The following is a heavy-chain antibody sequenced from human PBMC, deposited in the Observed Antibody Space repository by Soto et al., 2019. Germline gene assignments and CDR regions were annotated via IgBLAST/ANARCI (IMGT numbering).Heavy chain of an antibody. D-gene: IGHD2-2*01. Sequence: GGSLRLSCTASGFNFSRYWTHWVRQDPGRGLVWASHINSDGSRTSYADSVKGRFTISRDNAKNTLYLQMNSLRAEDTAVYYCARDLSSCSSARCYSYYYGMDVWGQGTSVTVSS. V-gene: IGHV3-74*01. CDR1: GFNFSRYW. J-gene: IGHJ6*02. CDR2: INSDGSRT. CDR3: ARDLSSCSSARCYSYYYGMDV.